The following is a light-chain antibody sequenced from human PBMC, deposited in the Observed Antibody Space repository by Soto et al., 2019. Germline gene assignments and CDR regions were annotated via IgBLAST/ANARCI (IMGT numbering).Light chain of an antibody. Sequence: SALTQPPSASGSPGQSVTISCTGTSSDVGGYNSVSWYQQHPGKAPRLMIYEVSKRPSGVPDRFSGSKSGSTASLTVSGLQAEDEADYYCSSYAGRLVFGGGTKLTVL. V-gene: IGLV2-8*01. J-gene: IGLJ2*01. CDR3: SSYAGRLV. CDR2: EVS. CDR1: SSDVGGYNS.